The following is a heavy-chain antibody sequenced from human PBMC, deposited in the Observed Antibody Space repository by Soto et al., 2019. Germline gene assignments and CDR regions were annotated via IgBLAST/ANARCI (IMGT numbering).Heavy chain of an antibody. Sequence: PGGSLRLSCAASGFIFSRYWMAWVRQAPGKGLEWVATIKLNGREKNYLDSVEGRFIISRDDAKNSLLMQMNSLRGDDTAVYFCVRELDRYGRFDFWGQGTPVTVSS. CDR1: GFIFSRYW. J-gene: IGHJ4*02. CDR3: VRELDRYGRFDF. D-gene: IGHD5-18*01. CDR2: IKLNGREK. V-gene: IGHV3-7*01.